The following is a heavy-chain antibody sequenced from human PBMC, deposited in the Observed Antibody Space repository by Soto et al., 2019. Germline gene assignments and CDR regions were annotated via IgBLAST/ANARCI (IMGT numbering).Heavy chain of an antibody. D-gene: IGHD3-22*01. J-gene: IGHJ4*02. CDR2: ISGGSGRT. V-gene: IGHV3-23*01. CDR1: GFSFNTYA. CDR3: AKEWSSGYNPTDY. Sequence: PGGSLRLSCAASGFSFNTYAMNWVRQAPGRGLEWVSAISGGSGRTYYADSVKGRFTISRDNSESTLYLQMNSLRAEDTAMYYCAKEWSSGYNPTDYWGQGTPVTVSS.